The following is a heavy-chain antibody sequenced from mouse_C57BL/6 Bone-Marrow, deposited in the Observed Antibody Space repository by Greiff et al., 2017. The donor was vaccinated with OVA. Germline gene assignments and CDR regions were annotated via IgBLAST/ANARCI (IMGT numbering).Heavy chain of an antibody. Sequence: SGPELVQPGASVKIPCKASGYTFTDYNMDWVKQSHGKSLEWIGDINPNNGGTIYNQKFKGKATLTVDKSSSTAYMELRSLTSEDTAVYYGARSEDGYYELYWYCEVWGTGTTVTVAS. D-gene: IGHD2-3*01. V-gene: IGHV1-18*01. CDR3: ARSEDGYYELYWYCEV. CDR2: INPNNGGT. J-gene: IGHJ1*03. CDR1: GYTFTDYN.